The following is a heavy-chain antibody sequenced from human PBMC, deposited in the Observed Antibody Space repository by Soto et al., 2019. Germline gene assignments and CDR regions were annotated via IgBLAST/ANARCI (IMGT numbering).Heavy chain of an antibody. CDR2: IYYSGST. Sequence: LSLTCTVSGGSISSYYWSWIRQPPGKGLEWIGYIYYSGSTNYNPSLKSRVTISVDTSKNQFSLKLSSVTAADTAVYYCASSVGATRRKYFDYWGQGTLVTVSS. D-gene: IGHD1-26*01. V-gene: IGHV4-59*01. J-gene: IGHJ4*02. CDR3: ASSVGATRRKYFDY. CDR1: GGSISSYY.